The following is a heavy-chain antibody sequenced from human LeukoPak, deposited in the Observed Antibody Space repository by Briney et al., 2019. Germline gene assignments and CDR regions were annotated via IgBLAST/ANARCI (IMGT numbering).Heavy chain of an antibody. Sequence: SSETLSLTCAVYGGSFSGYYWSWIRQPPGKGLEWIGEINHSGSTNYNPSLKGRVTISVDTSKNQFSLKLSSVTAADTAVYYCARGAGSSGWYLIDHWGQGTLVTVSS. CDR2: INHSGST. CDR3: ARGAGSSGWYLIDH. D-gene: IGHD6-19*01. J-gene: IGHJ4*02. CDR1: GGSFSGYY. V-gene: IGHV4-34*01.